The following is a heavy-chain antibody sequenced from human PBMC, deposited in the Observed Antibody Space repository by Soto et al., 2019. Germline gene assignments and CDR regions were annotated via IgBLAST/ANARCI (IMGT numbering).Heavy chain of an antibody. J-gene: IGHJ4*02. D-gene: IGHD2-2*02. CDR2: IIPIFNST. Sequence: QVQLVQSGAEVKTPGSSLKVSCKVSGSRFSNYVISWVRQAPGHGLEWLGRIIPIFNSTKYAQSFQGRVTITAEKSTSTASLELSSLRSDDTAAYYCAREGRGKKAGYNGLVSLGYWGQGTLVTVSS. V-gene: IGHV1-69*06. CDR3: AREGRGKKAGYNGLVSLGY. CDR1: GSRFSNYV.